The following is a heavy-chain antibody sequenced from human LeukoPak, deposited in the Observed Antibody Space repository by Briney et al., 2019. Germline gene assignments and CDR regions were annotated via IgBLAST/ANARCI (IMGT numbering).Heavy chain of an antibody. V-gene: IGHV3-48*04. D-gene: IGHD3-22*01. Sequence: PGGSLRLSCAASGFTFSSYSMNWVRQAPGKGLEWVSYISSSSSTIYYADPVKGRFTISRDNTKNSLYLQMNSLRAEDTAVYYCARDPHSSGYYRTNDYWGQGTLVTVSS. CDR2: ISSSSSTI. CDR1: GFTFSSYS. J-gene: IGHJ4*02. CDR3: ARDPHSSGYYRTNDY.